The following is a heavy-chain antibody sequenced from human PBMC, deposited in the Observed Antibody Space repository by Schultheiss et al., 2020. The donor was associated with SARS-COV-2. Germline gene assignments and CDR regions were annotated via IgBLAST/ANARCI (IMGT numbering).Heavy chain of an antibody. J-gene: IGHJ6*02. CDR1: GFTFSSYS. CDR3: ARDYSGYYDSSGYGYYYGMDV. CDR2: IGTAGDT. D-gene: IGHD3-22*01. Sequence: GGSLRLSCAASGFTFSSYSMNWVRQATGKGLEWVSAIGTAGDTYYPGSVKGRFTISRENAKNSLYLQMNSLRAGDTAVYYCARDYSGYYDSSGYGYYYGMDVWGQGTTVTVSS. V-gene: IGHV3-13*01.